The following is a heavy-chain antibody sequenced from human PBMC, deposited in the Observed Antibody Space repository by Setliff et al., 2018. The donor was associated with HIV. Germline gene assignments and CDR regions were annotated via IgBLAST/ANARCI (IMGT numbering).Heavy chain of an antibody. CDR3: ASVEMATISAFDI. CDR1: GYTLTELS. J-gene: IGHJ3*02. D-gene: IGHD5-12*01. V-gene: IGHV1-24*01. Sequence: GASVKVSCKVSGYTLTELSMHWVRQAPGKGLEWMGGFDPEDGETIYAQTLQGRVTIARDTSASTAYMELSSLRSEGTAVYYCASVEMATISAFDIWGQGTMVTVSS. CDR2: FDPEDGET.